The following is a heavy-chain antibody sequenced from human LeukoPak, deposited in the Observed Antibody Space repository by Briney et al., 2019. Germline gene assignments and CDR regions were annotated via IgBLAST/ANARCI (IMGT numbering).Heavy chain of an antibody. Sequence: SQTLSLTCTVSGGSISSGSYYWSWIRQPAGKGLEWIGRIYTSGSTNYNPSLKSRVTISVDTSKNQFSLKLSSVTAADTAVYYCARERMWEGGVIFDYWGQGTLVTVSS. CDR2: IYTSGST. D-gene: IGHD3-10*01. CDR1: GGSISSGSYY. J-gene: IGHJ4*02. V-gene: IGHV4-61*02. CDR3: ARERMWEGGVIFDY.